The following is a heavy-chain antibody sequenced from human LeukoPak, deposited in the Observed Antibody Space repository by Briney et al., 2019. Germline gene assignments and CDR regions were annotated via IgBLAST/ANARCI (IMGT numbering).Heavy chain of an antibody. D-gene: IGHD6-19*01. CDR1: GFTFSSYD. J-gene: IGHJ4*02. Sequence: GGSLRLSCAASGFTFSSYDIHWVRQAPGKGLEWVAFIRYDGNIKYFADSVKGRFTISRDNSKNTLYLQMNSLRAEDTAVYYCAKDPSGWYGDYWGQGTLVTVSS. CDR3: AKDPSGWYGDY. CDR2: IRYDGNIK. V-gene: IGHV3-30*02.